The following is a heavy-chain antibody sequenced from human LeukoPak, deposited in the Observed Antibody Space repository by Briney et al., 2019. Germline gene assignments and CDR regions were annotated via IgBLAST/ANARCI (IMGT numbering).Heavy chain of an antibody. V-gene: IGHV3-23*01. CDR3: AKGVGDIVVVVAATPDY. CDR2: ISGSGGST. Sequence: GGSLRLSCAASGFTFSSYAMSWVRQAPGKGLEWVSAISGSGGSTYYADSVKGRFTISRDNSKNTLYLQMNSLRAEDTAVYYCAKGVGDIVVVVAATPDYWGQGTLVTVSS. D-gene: IGHD2-15*01. CDR1: GFTFSSYA. J-gene: IGHJ4*02.